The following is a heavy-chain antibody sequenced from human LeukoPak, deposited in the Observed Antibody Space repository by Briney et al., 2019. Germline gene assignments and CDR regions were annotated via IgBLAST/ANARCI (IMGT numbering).Heavy chain of an antibody. Sequence: ASVKVSRKASGYTFTSYGISWVRQAPGQGLEWMGWISAYNGNTNYAQKLQGRVTMTTDTSTSTAYMELRSLRSDDTAVYYCARAIDVDTAMVDYWAREPWSPSP. CDR2: ISAYNGNT. CDR3: ARAIDVDTAMVDY. V-gene: IGHV1-18*04. D-gene: IGHD5-18*01. J-gene: IGHJ4*02. CDR1: GYTFTSYG.